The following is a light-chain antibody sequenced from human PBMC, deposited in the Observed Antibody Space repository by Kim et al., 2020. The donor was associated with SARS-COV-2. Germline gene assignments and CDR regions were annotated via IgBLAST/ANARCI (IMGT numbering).Light chain of an antibody. CDR1: TGAVTSGHY. CDR2: DTS. CDR3: LLFYSGVSV. V-gene: IGLV7-46*01. Sequence: QAVVTQEPSLTVSPGGTVTLTCGSSTGAVTSGHYPYWFQQKPGQAPRTLIYDTSNKPSWTPARFSGSLRGGKAALTLSGAQPADEADYYCLLFYSGVSVFGGGTQLTVL. J-gene: IGLJ3*02.